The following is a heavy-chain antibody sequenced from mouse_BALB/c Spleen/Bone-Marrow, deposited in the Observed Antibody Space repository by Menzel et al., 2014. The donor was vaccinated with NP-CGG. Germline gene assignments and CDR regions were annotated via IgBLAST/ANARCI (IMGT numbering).Heavy chain of an antibody. Sequence: VQLQHSGAELVKPGAPVKLSCKASGYTFTDYWMNWVKQRPGRGLEWIGRVDPSDSKTHYNQKFKDKATLTVDKSSTTAYIQLSNLTSEDSAVYYCARSAYWGQGTLVTVSA. CDR3: ARSAY. V-gene: IGHV1-69*02. J-gene: IGHJ3*01. CDR1: GYTFTDYW. CDR2: VDPSDSKT.